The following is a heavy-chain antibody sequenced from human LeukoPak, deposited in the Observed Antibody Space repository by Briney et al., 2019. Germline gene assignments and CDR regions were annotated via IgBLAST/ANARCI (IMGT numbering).Heavy chain of an antibody. D-gene: IGHD3-10*01. CDR1: GGSISSYY. J-gene: IGHJ4*02. CDR3: ARDREITMVRGVIITTPPFDY. Sequence: PSETLSLTCTVSGGSISSYYWSWIRQPPGKGLEWIGYIYYSGSTNYNPSLKSRVTISVDTSKNQFSLKLSSVTAADTAVYYCARDREITMVRGVIITTPPFDYWGQGTLVTVSS. V-gene: IGHV4-59*12. CDR2: IYYSGST.